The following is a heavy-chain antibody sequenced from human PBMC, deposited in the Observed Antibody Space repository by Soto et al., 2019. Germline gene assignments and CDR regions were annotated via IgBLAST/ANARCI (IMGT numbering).Heavy chain of an antibody. CDR2: TYYSGST. V-gene: IGHV4-61*01. CDR3: ARLTGMYGMDV. J-gene: IGHJ6*02. D-gene: IGHD7-27*01. Sequence: LSLTCTVSGGSVSSGSYYWSWIRQPPGKGLEWIGYTYYSGSTNYNPSLKSRVTISVDTSKNQFSLKLSSVTAADTAVYYCARLTGMYGMDVWGQGTTVTVSS. CDR1: GGSVSSGSYY.